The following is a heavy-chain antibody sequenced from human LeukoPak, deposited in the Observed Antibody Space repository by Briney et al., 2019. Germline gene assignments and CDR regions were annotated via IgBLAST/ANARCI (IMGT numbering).Heavy chain of an antibody. CDR2: ISAYNGNT. J-gene: IGHJ4*02. CDR1: GYTLNSFG. CDR3: ATGVRWDFDY. V-gene: IGHV1-18*01. D-gene: IGHD4-23*01. Sequence: ASVKVSCKASGYTLNSFGISWVRQAPGQGLEWMGWISAYNGNTNYAQNLQGRVTMTTDTSTSTAYMELRSLRCDDTAVYFCATGVRWDFDYWGQGSLVTVSS.